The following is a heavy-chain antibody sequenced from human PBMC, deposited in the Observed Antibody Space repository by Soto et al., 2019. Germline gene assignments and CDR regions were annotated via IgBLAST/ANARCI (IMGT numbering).Heavy chain of an antibody. CDR2: IYHSGST. J-gene: IGHJ6*02. Sequence: SETLSLTCAISGGSISSSNWWSWVRQPPGKGLEWIGEIYHSGSTNYNPSLKSRVTMSVDTSKNQFSLKLSSVTAADTAVYYCARDWVVTAIPGDYYYGMDVWGQGTTVTVSS. V-gene: IGHV4-4*02. CDR1: GGSISSSNW. D-gene: IGHD2-21*02. CDR3: ARDWVVTAIPGDYYYGMDV.